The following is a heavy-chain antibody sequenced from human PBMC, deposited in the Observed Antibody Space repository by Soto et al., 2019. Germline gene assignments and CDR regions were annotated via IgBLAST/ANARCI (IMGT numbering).Heavy chain of an antibody. CDR3: AGGPSVTTVYWYFDL. CDR1: GGSISSGDHY. D-gene: IGHD4-17*01. CDR2: IYYSGT. V-gene: IGHV4-31*03. Sequence: QVQLQESGPGLVKPSQTLSLTCSVSGGSISSGDHYWNWIRQHPGKGLEWIGYIYYSGTHYNPSLKSRVTISEDTSKNQFSLNLSSVTAADTAVYYCAGGPSVTTVYWYFDLWGRGTRVTVSS. J-gene: IGHJ2*01.